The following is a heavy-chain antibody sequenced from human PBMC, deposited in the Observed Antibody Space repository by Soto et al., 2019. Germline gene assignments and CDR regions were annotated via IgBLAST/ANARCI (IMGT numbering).Heavy chain of an antibody. CDR3: ATVPGYSGNYYLDY. CDR1: GFMFSTYW. V-gene: IGHV3-74*03. D-gene: IGHD5-12*01. J-gene: IGHJ4*02. CDR2: TNGDGSGT. Sequence: EVQLEESGGGSVQPGGSLRLSCAASGFMFSTYWMHWVRQVPGKGLVWVSRTNGDGSGTTYADAVEGRFTISRDNTNNTLYLQMNSLRAEDTGVYYCATVPGYSGNYYLDYWGQGVLVIVSS.